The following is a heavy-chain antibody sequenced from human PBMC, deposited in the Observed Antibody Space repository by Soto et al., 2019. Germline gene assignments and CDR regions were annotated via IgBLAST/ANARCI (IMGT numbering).Heavy chain of an antibody. V-gene: IGHV4-59*01. CDR1: GDSISNYY. D-gene: IGHD3-22*01. J-gene: IGHJ4*02. CDR2: VHSNGNT. Sequence: PSETLSLTCTVSGDSISNYYWAWIRQPPGKGLEWIGYVHSNGNTHHNPSLKSRVTISMDTSKNQFSLNLNSLRPEDTALYYCAKDEYYYSRSGYYIFDSWGQGTLVTVSS. CDR3: AKDEYYYSRSGYYIFDS.